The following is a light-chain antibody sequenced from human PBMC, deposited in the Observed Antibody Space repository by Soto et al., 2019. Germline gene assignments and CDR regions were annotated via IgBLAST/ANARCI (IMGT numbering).Light chain of an antibody. V-gene: IGKV3-20*01. CDR2: RAS. Sequence: EIVLTQSPGTLSLSPGERATLSCRASQSVSSNYLAWYQQKPGQAPRLLIYRASSRATGIPDRFSGSGSGTDFTLTISRLEPEDFAVYYCQQYGSSPPYTFGQGTKLEIK. CDR1: QSVSSNY. CDR3: QQYGSSPPYT. J-gene: IGKJ2*01.